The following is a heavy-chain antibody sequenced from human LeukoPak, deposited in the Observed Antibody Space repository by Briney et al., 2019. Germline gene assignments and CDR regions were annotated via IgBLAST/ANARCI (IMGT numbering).Heavy chain of an antibody. D-gene: IGHD3-10*01. CDR2: IVVGSGNT. J-gene: IGHJ4*02. CDR1: GFTFTSSA. Sequence: SVKVSCKACGFTFTSSAMQWVRQARGQRLEWIGWIVVGSGNTNYAQKFQERVTITRDMSTSTAYMELSSLRSEDTAVYYCAASRGLLWFGELDYWGQGTLVTVSS. CDR3: AASRGLLWFGELDY. V-gene: IGHV1-58*02.